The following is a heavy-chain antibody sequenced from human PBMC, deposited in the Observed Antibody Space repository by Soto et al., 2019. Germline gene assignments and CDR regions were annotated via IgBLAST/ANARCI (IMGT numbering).Heavy chain of an antibody. CDR2: INAGNGNT. CDR1: GYTFTSYA. Sequence: QVQLVQSGAEVKKPGASVKVSCKASGYTFTSYAMHWVRQAPGQRLEWMGWINAGNGNTKYSQKFQGRVTITRDTSASTAYMELSSLRSEDTAVYYCARTAPYYDILTGYYRRNYYYGMDVW. J-gene: IGHJ6*01. V-gene: IGHV1-3*01. D-gene: IGHD3-9*01. CDR3: ARTAPYYDILTGYYRRNYYYGMDV.